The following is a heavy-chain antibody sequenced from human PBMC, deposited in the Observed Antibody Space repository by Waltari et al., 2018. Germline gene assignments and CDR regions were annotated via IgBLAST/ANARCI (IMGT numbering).Heavy chain of an antibody. J-gene: IGHJ4*02. Sequence: ETLSLTCAVYGGSFSGYYWSWIRQPPGKGLEWIGEINHSGSTNYNPSLKSRVTISVDTSKNQFSLKLSSVTAADTAVYYCARGRKYYDFWSGSPFDYWGQGTLVTVSS. V-gene: IGHV4-34*01. D-gene: IGHD3-3*01. CDR2: INHSGST. CDR1: GGSFSGYY. CDR3: ARGRKYYDFWSGSPFDY.